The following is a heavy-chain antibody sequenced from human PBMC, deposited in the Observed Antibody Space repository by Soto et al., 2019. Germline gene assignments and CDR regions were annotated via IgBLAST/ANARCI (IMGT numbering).Heavy chain of an antibody. J-gene: IGHJ5*02. D-gene: IGHD1-1*01. CDR2: IIPIFGTA. CDR1: GGTFSSYA. Sequence: QVQLVQSGAEVKKPGSSVKVSCKASGGTFSSYAISWVRQAPGQGLEWKGGIIPIFGTANYAQKFQGRVTITADGSTSTAYMVLSRLRSEDPAVYYCAGALGPEPEPLDPRGQGALVSAS. CDR3: AGALGPEPEPLDP. V-gene: IGHV1-69*12.